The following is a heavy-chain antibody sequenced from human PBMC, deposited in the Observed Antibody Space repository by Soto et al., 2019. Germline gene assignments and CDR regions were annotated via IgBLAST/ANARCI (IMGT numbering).Heavy chain of an antibody. J-gene: IGHJ3*02. D-gene: IGHD2-8*01. Sequence: GGALRLSCAASGFTFSSYSMNWGPPAPGKGVGGGSSISSRSGYTYYADSVKGRFTISRDNAKNSLFLQMSSLRADDTAVYYCSKVTGVFLRSDGFDIWCQGTMVT. V-gene: IGHV3-21*01. CDR2: ISSRSGYT. CDR1: GFTFSSYS. CDR3: SKVTGVFLRSDGFDI.